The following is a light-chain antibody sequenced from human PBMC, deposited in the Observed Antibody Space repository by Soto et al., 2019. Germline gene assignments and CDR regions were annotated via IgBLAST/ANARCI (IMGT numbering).Light chain of an antibody. V-gene: IGKV3-11*01. CDR3: QQRSAWPRT. CDR2: DAS. CDR1: QSVTIY. J-gene: IGKJ1*01. Sequence: EIVLKQSPATLSLSPGDRATLSCRASQSVTIYLAWYQQKPGQAPRLLIYDASNRATGIPARFSGSGSGTDFTLTISSLEPEDFAVYYCQQRSAWPRTFGQGTKVEIK.